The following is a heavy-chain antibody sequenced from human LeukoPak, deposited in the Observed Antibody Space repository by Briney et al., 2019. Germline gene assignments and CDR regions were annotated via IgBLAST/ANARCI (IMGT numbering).Heavy chain of an antibody. J-gene: IGHJ4*02. CDR3: AKGIRGYYDSSGQP. D-gene: IGHD3-22*01. Sequence: PGGSLRLSCAASGFTFSSYGMHWVRQDPGKGLEWVAVISYDGSNKYYADSVKGRFTISRDNSKNTLYLQMNSLRAEDTAVYYCAKGIRGYYDSSGQPWGQGTLVTVSS. CDR2: ISYDGSNK. V-gene: IGHV3-30*18. CDR1: GFTFSSYG.